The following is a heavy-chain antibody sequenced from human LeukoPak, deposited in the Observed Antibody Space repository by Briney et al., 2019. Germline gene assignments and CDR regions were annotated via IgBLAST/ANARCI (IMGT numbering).Heavy chain of an antibody. CDR1: GFTFSSYS. CDR2: ISSSSSYI. D-gene: IGHD4-17*01. Sequence: PGGSLRLTCAASGFTFSSYSMNWVRQAPGKGLEWVSSISSSSSYIYYADSVKGRSTISRDNAKNSLYLQMNSLRAEDTAVYYCARDTSMTTVTRSWYYYYYGMDVWGKGTTVTVSS. V-gene: IGHV3-21*01. CDR3: ARDTSMTTVTRSWYYYYYGMDV. J-gene: IGHJ6*04.